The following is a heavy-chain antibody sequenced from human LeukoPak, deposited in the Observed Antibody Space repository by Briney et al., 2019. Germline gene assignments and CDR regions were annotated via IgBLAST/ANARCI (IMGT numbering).Heavy chain of an antibody. V-gene: IGHV3-74*01. CDR1: GFTFSSYW. Sequence: GGSLRLSCAASGFTFSSYWMHWVRQAPGKGLVWVSRINSDGSTADYADSVKGRFIISRDNAKNTLYLQMNSLRVEDTAVYYCAGSWFYRDYFEYWGQGTLVTVSS. J-gene: IGHJ4*02. CDR2: INSDGSTA. D-gene: IGHD3-10*01. CDR3: AGSWFYRDYFEY.